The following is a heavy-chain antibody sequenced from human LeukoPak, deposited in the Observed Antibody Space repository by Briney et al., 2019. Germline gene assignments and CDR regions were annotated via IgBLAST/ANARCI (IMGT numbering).Heavy chain of an antibody. Sequence: ASVKVSCKASGYTFTGYYMHWVRQAPGQGLEWMGWINPNSGGTNYAQKFQGRVTMTRDTSISTAYMELSRLRSDDTAVYYCARDGSSSRNRALLRPFDPWGQGTLVTVSS. CDR2: INPNSGGT. V-gene: IGHV1-2*02. J-gene: IGHJ5*02. CDR1: GYTFTGYY. CDR3: ARDGSSSRNRALLRPFDP. D-gene: IGHD6-13*01.